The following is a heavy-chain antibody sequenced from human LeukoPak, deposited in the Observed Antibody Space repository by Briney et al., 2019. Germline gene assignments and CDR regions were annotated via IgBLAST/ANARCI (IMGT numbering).Heavy chain of an antibody. V-gene: IGHV4-39*07. J-gene: IGHJ4*02. CDR1: GGSISTKSYY. CDR2: ISFSGHT. D-gene: IGHD3-16*01. CDR3: ARLDNWVFDY. Sequence: SETLSLTCSVSGGSISTKSYYWGWIRQSPGTGLECIGSISFSGHTFYIPSLKSRVTISRDTSKNQFSLRLSSVTAADTARYFCARLDNWVFDYWGLGTQVTVSS.